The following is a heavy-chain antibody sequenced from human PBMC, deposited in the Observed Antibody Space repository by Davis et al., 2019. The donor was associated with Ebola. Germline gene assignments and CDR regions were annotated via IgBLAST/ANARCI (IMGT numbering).Heavy chain of an antibody. CDR1: GFIFSSYV. CDR2: LGTAADT. CDR3: AKDTSNTWFDV. Sequence: PGGSLRLSCAASGFIFSSYVMNWVRQAPGKGLEWVSTLGTAADTYYADSVKGRFTISRDNSKNTLYLQMNGLRVEDTAMYYCAKDTSNTWFDVWGQGTMVTVSS. J-gene: IGHJ3*01. D-gene: IGHD1-26*01. V-gene: IGHV3-23*01.